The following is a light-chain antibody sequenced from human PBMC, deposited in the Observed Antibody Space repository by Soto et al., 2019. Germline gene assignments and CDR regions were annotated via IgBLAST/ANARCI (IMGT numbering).Light chain of an antibody. CDR2: GAS. Sequence: EIVLTQSPDTLSLSPGERATLSCRASQNVSSSYLAWYQQKPGQAPRLLIYGASSRATGIPDRFSGSGSGTDFTLTISRLEPEDFAVYYCQQYGSSPPLTFGGGTKVEIK. CDR1: QNVSSSY. CDR3: QQYGSSPPLT. V-gene: IGKV3-20*01. J-gene: IGKJ4*01.